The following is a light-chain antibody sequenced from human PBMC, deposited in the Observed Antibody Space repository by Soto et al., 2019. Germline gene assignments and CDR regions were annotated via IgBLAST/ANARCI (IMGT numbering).Light chain of an antibody. CDR1: QSVISTY. CDR3: QQYHNWPPQYT. V-gene: IGKV3-15*01. Sequence: EIVLTQSPGTLSLSPGERATLSCRASQSVISTYLAWYQQKPGQAPRLLIHGASTRATGVSARFSGSGSGTEFTLTISSLQSEDFAVYYCQQYHNWPPQYTFGQGTKLQIK. CDR2: GAS. J-gene: IGKJ2*01.